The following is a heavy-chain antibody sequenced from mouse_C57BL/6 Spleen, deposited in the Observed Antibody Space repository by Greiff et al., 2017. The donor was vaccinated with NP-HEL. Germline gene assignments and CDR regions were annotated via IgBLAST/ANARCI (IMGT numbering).Heavy chain of an antibody. V-gene: IGHV1-82*01. CDR3: ARPGDYAMDY. CDR1: GYAFSSSW. J-gene: IGHJ4*01. Sequence: VQLQQSGPELVKPGASVKISCKASGYAFSSSWMNWVKQRPGQGLEWIGRIYPGDGDTNYNGKFKGKATLTADKSSSTAYMQLSSLTSEDSAVYFCARPGDYAMDYWGKGTSVTVSS. CDR2: IYPGDGDT.